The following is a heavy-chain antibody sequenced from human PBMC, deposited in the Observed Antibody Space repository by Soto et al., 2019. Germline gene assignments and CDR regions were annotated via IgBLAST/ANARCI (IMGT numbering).Heavy chain of an antibody. Sequence: QVQLQQWGAGLLKPSETLSLTCAVYGGSFSGYYWSWIRQPPGKGLEWIGEINHSGSTNYNPSLKSRVTISVDTSKNQFSLKLSSVTAADTAVYYCASGYCSGGSCYSDIYYMDVWGKGTTVTVSS. V-gene: IGHV4-34*01. J-gene: IGHJ6*03. CDR3: ASGYCSGGSCYSDIYYMDV. CDR2: INHSGST. CDR1: GGSFSGYY. D-gene: IGHD2-15*01.